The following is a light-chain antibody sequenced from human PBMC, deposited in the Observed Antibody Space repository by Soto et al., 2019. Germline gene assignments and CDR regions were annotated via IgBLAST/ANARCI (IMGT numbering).Light chain of an antibody. CDR3: QQYEGWPRT. CDR1: QNIHIH. J-gene: IGKJ2*01. CDR2: GVT. V-gene: IGKV3-15*01. Sequence: EIVMTQFPDTLSVSPGDTATLSCRSSQNIHIHLAWYQQKPGQAPTLLIYGVTARAPGVPARFSGSGSGTDFTLTIRSVQSGDFGVFYCQQYEGWPRTFGLGTKVEIQ.